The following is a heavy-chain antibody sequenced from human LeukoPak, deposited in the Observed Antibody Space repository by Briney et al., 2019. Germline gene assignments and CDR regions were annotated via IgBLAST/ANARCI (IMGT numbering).Heavy chain of an antibody. Sequence: GGALRLSCAASGFTFSSYEMNWVRQAPGKGLEWVSHICSSGSTIYYADSVKGRFTISRDNAKNSLYLQMNSLSAEDTAGYYCAALGITMIGGVWGKGTTVTISS. D-gene: IGHD3-10*02. J-gene: IGHJ6*04. CDR2: ICSSGSTI. CDR3: AALGITMIGGV. CDR1: GFTFSSYE. V-gene: IGHV3-48*03.